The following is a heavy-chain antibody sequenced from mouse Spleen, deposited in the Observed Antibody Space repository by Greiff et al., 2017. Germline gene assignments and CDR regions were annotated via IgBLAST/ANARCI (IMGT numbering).Heavy chain of an antibody. V-gene: IGHV5-9-4*01. CDR3: APYAMDY. CDR1: GFTFSSYA. J-gene: IGHJ4*01. Sequence: EVQLQQSGGGLVKPGGSLKLSCAASGFTFSSYAMSWVRQSPEKRLEWVAEISSGGSYTYYPDTVTGRFTISRDNAKNTLYLEMSSLRSEDTAMYYCAPYAMDYWGQGTSVTVSS. CDR2: ISSGGSYT.